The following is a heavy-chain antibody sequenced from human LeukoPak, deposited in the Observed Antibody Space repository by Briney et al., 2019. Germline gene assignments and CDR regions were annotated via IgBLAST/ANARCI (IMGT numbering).Heavy chain of an antibody. CDR1: GFTYSRYA. J-gene: IGHJ4*02. CDR3: ARWALAARIFDY. Sequence: TGGSLRLSCAPSGFTYSRYAVSWVRQARGKGVEWVSAISGSGGSTYYADSVKGRFTISRDNSKNTLYLQMNSLRAEDTAVYYCARWALAARIFDYWGQGTLVTVSS. CDR2: ISGSGGST. D-gene: IGHD6-6*01. V-gene: IGHV3-23*01.